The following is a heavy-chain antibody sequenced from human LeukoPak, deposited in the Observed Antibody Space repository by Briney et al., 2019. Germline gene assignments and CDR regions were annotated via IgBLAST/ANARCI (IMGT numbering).Heavy chain of an antibody. V-gene: IGHV4-59*01. J-gene: IGHJ6*02. Sequence: SETLSLTCTVSGGSISSYYWSWIRQPPGKGLEWMGYIYYSGSTNYNPSPESRVTITVDTSKNQFSLKLSSVTAADTAVYYCARGRGYRMDVWGQGTTVTVSS. D-gene: IGHD5-18*01. CDR3: ARGRGYRMDV. CDR2: IYYSGST. CDR1: GGSISSYY.